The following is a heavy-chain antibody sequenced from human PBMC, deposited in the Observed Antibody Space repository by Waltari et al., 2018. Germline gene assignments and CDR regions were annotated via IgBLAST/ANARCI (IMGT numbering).Heavy chain of an antibody. D-gene: IGHD4-17*01. V-gene: IGHV4-4*07. CDR1: GASMSRYF. J-gene: IGHJ6*03. CDR2: IYSDGGT. CDR3: ARAPRPMTTVTRYNDLDYYHYMDV. Sequence: QVQLQESGPGLVRPSETLSLTCTVSGASMSRYFWSWIGQPAGKGLEWIGRIYSDGGTNYNPSLKSRVTMSLDTSNNQFSLKLSSVTAADTAVYYCARAPRPMTTVTRYNDLDYYHYMDVWGKGTTVTVSS.